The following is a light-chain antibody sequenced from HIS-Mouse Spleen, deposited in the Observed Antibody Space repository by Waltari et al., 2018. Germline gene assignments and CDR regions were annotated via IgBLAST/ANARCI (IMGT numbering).Light chain of an antibody. V-gene: IGLV3-10*01. J-gene: IGLJ2*01. Sequence: SYELTQPPSVSVSPGQTARITCSGDALPKTYASWYQQKSCQAPVLVIWEDGKRPHGIHGRCSGSSTGGMATLTISGAQVEDEADYYCYSTDSSGNHRVFGGGTKLTVL. CDR2: EDG. CDR1: ALPKTY. CDR3: YSTDSSGNHRV.